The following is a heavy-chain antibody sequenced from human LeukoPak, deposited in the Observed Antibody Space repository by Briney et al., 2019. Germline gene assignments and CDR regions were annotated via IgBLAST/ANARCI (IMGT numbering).Heavy chain of an antibody. J-gene: IGHJ5*02. CDR3: ARQPYFDFWSGPTDWFDP. CDR2: IYYSGST. CDR1: GGSISSSSYY. Sequence: PSETLSLTCTVSGGSISSSSYYWGWIRQPPGKGLEWIGSIYYSGSTYYNPSLKSRVTISVDTSKNQFSLNLNSVTAADTALYYCARQPYFDFWSGPTDWFDPWGQGTLVTVSS. V-gene: IGHV4-39*01. D-gene: IGHD3-3*01.